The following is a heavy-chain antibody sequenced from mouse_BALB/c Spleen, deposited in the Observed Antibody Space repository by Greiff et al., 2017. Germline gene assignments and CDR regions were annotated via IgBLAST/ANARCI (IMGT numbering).Heavy chain of an antibody. CDR1: GFTFSSFG. CDR2: ISSGSSTI. V-gene: IGHV5-17*02. Sequence: EVKLMESGGGLVQPGGSRKLSCAASGFTFSSFGMHRVRQAPEKGLEWVAYISSGSSTIYYADTVKGRFTISRDNPKNTLFLQMTSLRSEDTAMYYCARSMITPYAMDYWGQGTSVTVSS. D-gene: IGHD2-4*01. J-gene: IGHJ4*01. CDR3: ARSMITPYAMDY.